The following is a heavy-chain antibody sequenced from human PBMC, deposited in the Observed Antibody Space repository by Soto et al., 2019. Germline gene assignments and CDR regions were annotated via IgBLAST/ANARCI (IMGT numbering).Heavy chain of an antibody. Sequence: QVQLVQSGAEVKKPGSSVKVSCKASGGTFSSYTISWVRQAPGQGLEWMGRIIPILGIANYAQKFQGRVTITADKSTSPAYMELSSLRSEDTAVYYCARGEVVVATYYCYYGMDVWGQGTTVTVSS. CDR1: GGTFSSYT. CDR3: ARGEVVVATYYCYYGMDV. V-gene: IGHV1-69*02. J-gene: IGHJ6*02. D-gene: IGHD2-15*01. CDR2: IIPILGIA.